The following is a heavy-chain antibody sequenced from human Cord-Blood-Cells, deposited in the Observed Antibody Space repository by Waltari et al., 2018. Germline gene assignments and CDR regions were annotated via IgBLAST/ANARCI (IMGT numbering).Heavy chain of an antibody. Sequence: QVQLPQWGAGLLKPSETLSLTCAAYGGYFSGYYWRRIRHPPGKGLEWIGEINHSGSTNYNPSLKSRVTISVDTSKNQFSLKLSSVTAADTAVYYCARGSVVVPAAIRFHYYYGMDVWGQGTTVTVSS. CDR3: ARGSVVVPAAIRFHYYYGMDV. D-gene: IGHD2-2*02. CDR2: INHSGST. V-gene: IGHV4-34*01. CDR1: GGYFSGYY. J-gene: IGHJ6*02.